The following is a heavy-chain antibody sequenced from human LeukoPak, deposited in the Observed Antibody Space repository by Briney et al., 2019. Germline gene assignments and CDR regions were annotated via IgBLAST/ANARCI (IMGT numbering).Heavy chain of an antibody. CDR1: GYTFTDYY. D-gene: IGHD3-22*01. Sequence: ASVKVSCKGSGYTFTDYYMHWVRQAPGQGLEWMGWVYPNRGGTNYAQKFQGRVTMTRDTSINTAYMELSRLRSDDTAVYYCARAYDGSGNLDYWGQGTLVTVSS. J-gene: IGHJ4*02. CDR2: VYPNRGGT. CDR3: ARAYDGSGNLDY. V-gene: IGHV1-2*02.